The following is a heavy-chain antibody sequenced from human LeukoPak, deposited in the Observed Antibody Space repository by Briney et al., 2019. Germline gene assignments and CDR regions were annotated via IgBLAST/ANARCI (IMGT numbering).Heavy chain of an antibody. CDR3: VKDPLPQYFRGGEALFDY. J-gene: IGHJ4*02. V-gene: IGHV3-48*04. D-gene: IGHD2-15*01. Sequence: HPGGSLRLSCASSGFTFSNYNMNWVRQAPGKGLEWISHISSRSSTKDYADSVKGRFTVSRDNAKNFLYLQMNSLGPDDTAIYYCVKDPLPQYFRGGEALFDYWGQGALVSVSS. CDR1: GFTFSNYN. CDR2: ISSRSSTK.